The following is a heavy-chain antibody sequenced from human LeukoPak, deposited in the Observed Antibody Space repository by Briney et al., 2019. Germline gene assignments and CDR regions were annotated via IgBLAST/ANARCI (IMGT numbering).Heavy chain of an antibody. CDR2: INHSGST. J-gene: IGHJ4*02. CDR1: GGSFSGYY. CDR3: AREAVWGSYRRPDY. D-gene: IGHD3-16*02. V-gene: IGHV4-34*01. Sequence: EASETLSLTCAVYGGSFSGYYWSWIRQPPGKGLEWIGEINHSGSTNYNPSLKSRVTISVDTSKNQFSLKLSSVTAADTAVYYCAREAVWGSYRRPDYWGQGTLVTVSS.